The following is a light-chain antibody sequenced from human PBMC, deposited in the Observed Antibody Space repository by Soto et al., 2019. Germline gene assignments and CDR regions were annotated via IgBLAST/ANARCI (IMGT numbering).Light chain of an antibody. CDR2: LNSDGSH. CDR1: SGHSSYT. CDR3: QTWGTGIRVV. J-gene: IGLJ2*01. Sequence: QLVLTQSPSASASLGASVKLTCTLTSGHSSYTIAWHQQQPEKGPRYLMKLNSDGSHSKGDGIPDRFSGSSSGAERSLTISSLQSEDEATYYCQTWGTGIRVVFGGGTKLTVL. V-gene: IGLV4-69*01.